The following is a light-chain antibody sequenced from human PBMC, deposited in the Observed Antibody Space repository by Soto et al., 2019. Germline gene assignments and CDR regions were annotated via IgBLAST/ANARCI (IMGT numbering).Light chain of an antibody. J-gene: IGKJ1*01. Sequence: EIVLTQSPGTLSLSPGERATLSCRASQSVSSSYLAWYQQKPGQAPRLLIYGASSRATGIPDRFSGSGSGTEFTLTISSLQPDDFATYYCQQYNSYSPWTFGQGTKVEIK. CDR1: QSVSSSY. CDR3: QQYNSYSPWT. V-gene: IGKV3-20*01. CDR2: GAS.